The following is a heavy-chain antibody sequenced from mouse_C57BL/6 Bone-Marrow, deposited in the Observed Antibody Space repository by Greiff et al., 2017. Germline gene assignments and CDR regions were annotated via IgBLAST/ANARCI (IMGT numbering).Heavy chain of an antibody. V-gene: IGHV1-75*01. CDR1: GYTFTDYY. Sequence: VMLVESGPELVKPGASVKISCKASGYTFTDYYINWVKQRPGQGLEWIGWIFPGSGSTYYNEKFKGKATLTVDKSSSTAYMLLSSLTSEDSAVYFCARDYGSSLYFDYWGQGTTLTVSS. CDR3: ARDYGSSLYFDY. D-gene: IGHD1-1*01. J-gene: IGHJ2*01. CDR2: IFPGSGST.